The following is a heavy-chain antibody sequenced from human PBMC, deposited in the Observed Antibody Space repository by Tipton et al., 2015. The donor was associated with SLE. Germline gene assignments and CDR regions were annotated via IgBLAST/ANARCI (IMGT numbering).Heavy chain of an antibody. CDR3: ASQAGNGSP. J-gene: IGHJ5*02. CDR2: ISAYNGNT. CDR1: GYTFTSYG. Sequence: QSGPEVKKPGASVKVSCKASGYTFTSYGISWVRQAPGQGLEWMGWISAYNGNTNYAQKFQGRVTITTDESTSTAYMELSSLRSEDTAVYYCASQAGNGSPWGQGTLVTVSS. D-gene: IGHD1-1*01. V-gene: IGHV1-18*01.